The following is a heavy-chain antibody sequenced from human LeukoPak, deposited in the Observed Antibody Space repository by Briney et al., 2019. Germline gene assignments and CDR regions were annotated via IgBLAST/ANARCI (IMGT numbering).Heavy chain of an antibody. V-gene: IGHV3-48*03. J-gene: IGHJ4*02. D-gene: IGHD3-16*01. CDR2: ISSGSTI. Sequence: PGGSLRLSCAASGFTFSSYEMNWVRQAPGKGLEWVSYISSGSTIYYADSLKGRFTISRDNAKNSLYLQMNSLRAEDTAVYYCARDDVPGGIDYWGQGTLVTVSS. CDR1: GFTFSSYE. CDR3: ARDDVPGGIDY.